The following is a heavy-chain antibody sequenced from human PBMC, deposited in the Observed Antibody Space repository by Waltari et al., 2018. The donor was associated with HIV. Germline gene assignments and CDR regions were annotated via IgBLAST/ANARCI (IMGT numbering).Heavy chain of an antibody. CDR1: GFTFRSYW. D-gene: IGHD3-22*01. V-gene: IGHV3-74*01. CDR2: INNDGTKT. J-gene: IGHJ5*02. CDR3: VRDYDSSGYYSANWFDP. Sequence: EAQLVESGGGLVQPGGSLRLSCAASGFTFRSYWMHWVRQAPGRGLEWVSRINNDGTKTNYADSVKCRFTISRDNAKNTLYLQMNSLRAEDTAVYFCVRDYDSSGYYSANWFDPWGQGTVVTVSS.